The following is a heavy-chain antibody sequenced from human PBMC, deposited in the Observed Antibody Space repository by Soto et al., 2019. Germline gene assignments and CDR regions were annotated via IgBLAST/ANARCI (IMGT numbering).Heavy chain of an antibody. J-gene: IGHJ4*02. CDR3: AKGPHEVVLFLCAAGGDHLFAF. Sequence: PGGSLRLSCAASGFTFSSYAMSWVRQAPGKGLEWVSAISGSGGSTYYADSVKGRFTISRDNSKNTLYLQMNSLRAEDTAVYYCAKGPHEVVLFLCAAGGDHLFAFWARGTLVTVSA. CDR2: ISGSGGST. CDR1: GFTFSSYA. V-gene: IGHV3-23*01. D-gene: IGHD3-16*01.